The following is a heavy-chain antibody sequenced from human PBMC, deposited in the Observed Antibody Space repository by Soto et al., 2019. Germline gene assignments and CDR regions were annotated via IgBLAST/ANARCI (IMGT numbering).Heavy chain of an antibody. V-gene: IGHV1-18*04. CDR1: GYTFTSYG. CDR2: ISAYNGNT. CDR3: ARDLGYGEYVIPPYYYYGMDV. J-gene: IGHJ6*02. D-gene: IGHD4-17*01. Sequence: ASVKVSCKASGYTFTSYGISWVRQAPGQGLEWMGWISAYNGNTNYAQKLQGRVTMTTDTSTNTAYMELRSLRSDDTAVYYCARDLGYGEYVIPPYYYYGMDVWG.